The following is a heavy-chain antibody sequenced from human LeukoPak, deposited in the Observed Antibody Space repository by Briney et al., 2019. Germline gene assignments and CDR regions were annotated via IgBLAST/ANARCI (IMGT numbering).Heavy chain of an antibody. D-gene: IGHD1-1*01. J-gene: IGHJ3*02. Sequence: KPSETLSLTCTVSGGSISSYYWSWIRQAAGKGLEWIGRIYTSGSTNYNPSLKSRVTMSVDTSKNQLSLKLSSVTAADTAVYYCARELEPTDAFDIWGQGTMATVSS. CDR2: IYTSGST. CDR1: GGSISSYY. CDR3: ARELEPTDAFDI. V-gene: IGHV4-4*07.